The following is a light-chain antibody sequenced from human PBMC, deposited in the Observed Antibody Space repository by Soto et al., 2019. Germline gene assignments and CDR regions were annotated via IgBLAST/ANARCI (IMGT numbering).Light chain of an antibody. Sequence: QSVLTQPPSVSGAPGQRVTDSCTGSSSNIVAGYDVHWYQQLPGTAPKLLIFGGINRPSGVPDRFSGSKSGTSASLASAGLQAEDDADYYCQPYVSCLSDLVFGEGPELTV. J-gene: IGLJ2*01. CDR3: QPYVSCLSDLV. CDR2: GGI. V-gene: IGLV1-40*01. CDR1: SSNIVAGYD.